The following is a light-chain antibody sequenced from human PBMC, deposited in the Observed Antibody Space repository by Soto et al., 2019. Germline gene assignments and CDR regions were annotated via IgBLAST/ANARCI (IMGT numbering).Light chain of an antibody. Sequence: DLVMTQSPLSLPVTPGEAASISCRSSQSLLHKNGNNYFNWYLQKPGQSPQVLIYMGSKRASAVPDRFSGSGSGTYFTLKISRVEAEDAGVYYCMQALQTPRTFGQGTKVEIK. J-gene: IGKJ1*01. V-gene: IGKV2-28*01. CDR1: QSLLHKNGNNY. CDR3: MQALQTPRT. CDR2: MGS.